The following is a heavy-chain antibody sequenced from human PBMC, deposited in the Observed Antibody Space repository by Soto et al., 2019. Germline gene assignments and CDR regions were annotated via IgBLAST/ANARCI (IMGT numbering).Heavy chain of an antibody. CDR2: ISYSAKT. J-gene: IGHJ4*02. V-gene: IGHV4-38-2*01. CDR1: GYSITSGFY. CDR3: TRGAGAPWVRFDS. D-gene: IGHD3-22*01. Sequence: SETLSLTCGVSGYSITSGFYWGWVRQSPGKGLGWIGSISYSAKTFYNPSLASRLSIAVDTSKNQFSLRLTSVTAADTALYYCTRGAGAPWVRFDSWGQGTLVTVS.